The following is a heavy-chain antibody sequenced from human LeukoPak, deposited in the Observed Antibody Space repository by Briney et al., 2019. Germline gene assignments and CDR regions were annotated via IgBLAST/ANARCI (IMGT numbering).Heavy chain of an antibody. CDR1: GGSISSYY. J-gene: IGHJ5*02. Sequence: PSETLSLTCTVSGGSISSYYWSWIRQPPGKGLEWIGYIYYSGSINYSPSLKSRVTISVDTSKNQFSLKLSSVTAADTAVYYCAREGDYDSSGYYYRWFDPWGQGTLVTVSS. D-gene: IGHD3-22*01. CDR3: AREGDYDSSGYYYRWFDP. V-gene: IGHV4-59*01. CDR2: IYYSGSI.